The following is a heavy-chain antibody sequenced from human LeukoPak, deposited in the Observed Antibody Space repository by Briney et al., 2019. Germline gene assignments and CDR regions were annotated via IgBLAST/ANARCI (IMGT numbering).Heavy chain of an antibody. CDR3: ARERYCSSTSCYNHYYYGMDV. V-gene: IGHV3-7*01. CDR2: IKQDGSEK. Sequence: GGSLRLSCAASGFTFSSYWMSWVRQAPGKGLEWVANIKQDGSEKYYVDFVKGRFTISRDNAKNSLYLQMNSLRAEDTAVYYCARERYCSSTSCYNHYYYGMDVWGQGTTVTVSS. D-gene: IGHD2-2*02. CDR1: GFTFSSYW. J-gene: IGHJ6*02.